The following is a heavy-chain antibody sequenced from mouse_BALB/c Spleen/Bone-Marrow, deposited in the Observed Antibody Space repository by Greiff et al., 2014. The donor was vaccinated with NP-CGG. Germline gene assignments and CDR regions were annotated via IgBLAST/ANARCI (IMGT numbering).Heavy chain of an antibody. V-gene: IGHV1-47*01. CDR2: FHPYNDDT. J-gene: IGHJ3*01. CDR3: KRGGGFAY. Sequence: VQLVESGAELVKPGASVKMSCKAFGYTFTTYPIEWMKQNHGKSLEWIGNFHPYNDDTKYNEKFKGKAKLTVEKSSSTVYLELRRLTSDDCGVYYGKRGGGFAYWGQGTLVTVSA. CDR1: GYTFTTYP.